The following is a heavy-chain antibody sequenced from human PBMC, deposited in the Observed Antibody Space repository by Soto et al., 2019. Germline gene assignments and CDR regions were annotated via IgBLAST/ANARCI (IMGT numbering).Heavy chain of an antibody. CDR1: GFNFSSHW. D-gene: IGHD5-12*01. CDR2: INQDGGEE. Sequence: VGSLRLSCAASGFNFSSHWMTWVRQPPGKGLEWVANINQDGGEEYYVDSVKGRFTISRDNAKNSLYLQMNTLRAEDTAVYYCARSPYSSYANFDYWGQGTQVTVSS. CDR3: ARSPYSSYANFDY. J-gene: IGHJ4*02. V-gene: IGHV3-7*03.